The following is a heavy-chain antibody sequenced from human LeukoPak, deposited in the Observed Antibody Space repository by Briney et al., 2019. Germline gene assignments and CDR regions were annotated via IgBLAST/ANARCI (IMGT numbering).Heavy chain of an antibody. Sequence: PGRSLRLSCAASGFTFSSYGMHWVRQAPGKGLEWEAVISYDGSKKYYADSVKGRFTISRDNSKNTLYLQMISLRAEDTAVYSCAKDHYSSGWYSFDYWGQGTLVTVSS. CDR1: GFTFSSYG. CDR3: AKDHYSSGWYSFDY. J-gene: IGHJ4*02. V-gene: IGHV3-30*18. CDR2: ISYDGSKK. D-gene: IGHD6-19*01.